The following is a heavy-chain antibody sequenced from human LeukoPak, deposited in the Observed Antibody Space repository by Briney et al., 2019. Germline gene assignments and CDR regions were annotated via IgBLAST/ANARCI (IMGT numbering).Heavy chain of an antibody. J-gene: IGHJ4*02. CDR2: ISTNTGNP. D-gene: IGHD2-21*02. V-gene: IGHV7-4-1*02. Sequence: ASVKVSCKASGYTFTSYAMNWVRQAPGQGLEWMGWISTNTGNPTYAQGFTGRFVFSLDTSVSTAYLQISSLKAEDTAVYYCARVVGCGGGCYSGISDYWGQGTLVTVSS. CDR1: GYTFTSYA. CDR3: ARVVGCGGGCYSGISDY.